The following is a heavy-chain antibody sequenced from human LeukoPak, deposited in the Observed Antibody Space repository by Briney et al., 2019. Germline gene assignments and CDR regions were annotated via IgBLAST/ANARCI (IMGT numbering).Heavy chain of an antibody. CDR1: GFTFNSYA. Sequence: GSLRLSCSASGFTFNSYAMHWVRQAPGKGLEYVSLISSNGGSTYYADSVKGRFTISRDNSQNTLYLEMSSLRVEDTAVYYCVKGLPGYGGHLDYWGQGTLVTVSS. D-gene: IGHD6-13*01. V-gene: IGHV3-64D*06. J-gene: IGHJ4*02. CDR2: ISSNGGST. CDR3: VKGLPGYGGHLDY.